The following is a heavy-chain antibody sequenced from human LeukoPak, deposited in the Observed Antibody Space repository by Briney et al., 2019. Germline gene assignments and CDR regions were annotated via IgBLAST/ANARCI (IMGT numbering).Heavy chain of an antibody. J-gene: IGHJ6*04. Sequence: SETLSLTCTVSGGSIISYYWSWIRQPPGKGLEWIGYIYYSGSTNYNPSLKSRVTISVDTSKNQFSRKLSSVTAADTAVYYCARDRRYCSGGSYYYYGMDVWGKGTTVTVSS. D-gene: IGHD2-15*01. V-gene: IGHV4-59*01. CDR3: ARDRRYCSGGSYYYYGMDV. CDR2: IYYSGST. CDR1: GGSIISYY.